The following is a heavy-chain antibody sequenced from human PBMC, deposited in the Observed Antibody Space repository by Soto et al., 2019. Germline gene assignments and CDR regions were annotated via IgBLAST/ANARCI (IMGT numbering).Heavy chain of an antibody. Sequence: SETLSLTCTVSGGSISSSSYYWGWIRQPPGKGLEWIGYFYYSGSTYYNPSHKSRVTISVDTSKNQFSLKLSSVTAADTAVYYCARAKGVQDYYDSSGYYPLTNYYYYGMDVWGQGTTVTVSS. CDR1: GGSISSSSYY. V-gene: IGHV4-30-4*08. J-gene: IGHJ6*02. D-gene: IGHD3-22*01. CDR3: ARAKGVQDYYDSSGYYPLTNYYYYGMDV. CDR2: FYYSGST.